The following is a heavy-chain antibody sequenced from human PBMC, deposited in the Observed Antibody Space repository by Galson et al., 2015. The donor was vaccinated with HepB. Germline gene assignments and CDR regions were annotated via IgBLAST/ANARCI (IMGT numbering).Heavy chain of an antibody. CDR3: ARDQSGWVDTAMVTYVDV. J-gene: IGHJ6*04. V-gene: IGHV3-21*01. Sequence: SLRLSCAASGFTFSSYSMNWVRQAPGKGLEWVSSISSSSSYIYYADSVKGRFTISRDNAKNSLYLQMNSLRAEDTAVYYCARDQSGWVDTAMVTYVDVWGKGTTVTVSS. CDR1: GFTFSSYS. CDR2: ISSSSSYI. D-gene: IGHD5-18*01.